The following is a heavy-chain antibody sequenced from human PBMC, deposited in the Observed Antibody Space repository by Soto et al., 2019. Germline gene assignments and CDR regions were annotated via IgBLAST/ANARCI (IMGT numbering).Heavy chain of an antibody. CDR1: GFTFSSYA. D-gene: IGHD3-22*01. J-gene: IGHJ4*02. CDR2: ISYDGSNK. Sequence: GGSLRLSWAASGFTFSSYAMHWVRQAPGKGLEWVAVISYDGSNKYYADSVKGRFTISRDNSKNTLYLQMNSLRAEDTAVYYCARDKGATEDYDGSGSHYFDDWAQGAVVTVSA. CDR3: ARDKGATEDYDGSGSHYFDD. V-gene: IGHV3-30-3*01.